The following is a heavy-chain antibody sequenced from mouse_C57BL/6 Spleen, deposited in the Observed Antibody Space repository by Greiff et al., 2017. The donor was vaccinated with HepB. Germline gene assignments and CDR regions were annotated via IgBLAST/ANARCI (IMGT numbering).Heavy chain of an antibody. CDR1: GFTFSSYA. J-gene: IGHJ1*03. Sequence: EVKLMESGEGLVKPGGSLKLSCAASGFTFSSYAMSWVRQTPEKRLEWVAYISSGGDYIYYADTVKGRFTISRDNARNTLYLQMSSLKSEDTAMYYCTRVPYGNYAWYFDVWGTGTTVTVSS. CDR3: TRVPYGNYAWYFDV. V-gene: IGHV5-9-1*02. CDR2: ISSGGDYI. D-gene: IGHD2-1*01.